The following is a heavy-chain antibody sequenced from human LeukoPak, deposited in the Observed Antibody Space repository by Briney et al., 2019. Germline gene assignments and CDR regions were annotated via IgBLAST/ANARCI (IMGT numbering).Heavy chain of an antibody. CDR1: GFTFSSYA. D-gene: IGHD3-3*01. Sequence: GGSLRLSCAASGFTFSSYAIHWVRQAPGKGLEWVVVISYGGSNKYYADSVKGRFTISRDNSKNTLYLQMNSLRAEDTAVYYCARGYYDFWSGLDYWGQGTLVTVSS. CDR3: ARGYYDFWSGLDY. V-gene: IGHV3-30-3*01. J-gene: IGHJ4*02. CDR2: ISYGGSNK.